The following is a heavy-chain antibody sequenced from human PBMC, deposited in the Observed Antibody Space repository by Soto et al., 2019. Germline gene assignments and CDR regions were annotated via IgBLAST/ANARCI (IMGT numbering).Heavy chain of an antibody. CDR3: ARQTYYYSSGSQPFDY. J-gene: IGHJ4*02. Sequence: GGSLRLSCAASGFSVSSNYMSWVRQAPGKGLEWVSVIYSGGDTYYADSVKDRFTISRDNSKNTLYLQMNSLRAEDTAVYYCARQTYYYSSGSQPFDYWGQGTLVTVSS. D-gene: IGHD3-10*01. CDR1: GFSVSSNY. CDR2: IYSGGDT. V-gene: IGHV3-66*04.